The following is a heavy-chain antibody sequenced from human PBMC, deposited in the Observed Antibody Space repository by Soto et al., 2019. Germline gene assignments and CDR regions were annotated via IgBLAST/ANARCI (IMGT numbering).Heavy chain of an antibody. CDR3: VKDLGVVTAALGY. D-gene: IGHD2-21*02. CDR1: GFTFRDYA. V-gene: IGHV3-9*01. J-gene: IGHJ4*02. Sequence: GGSLRLSCVASGFTFRDYAMHWVRRVPGKGLEWVSGIFWSSDSIGYADSVRGRFIISRDNVQNSLFLQMNSLRPEDTALYYCVKDLGVVTAALGYWGQGTLVTVSS. CDR2: IFWSSDSI.